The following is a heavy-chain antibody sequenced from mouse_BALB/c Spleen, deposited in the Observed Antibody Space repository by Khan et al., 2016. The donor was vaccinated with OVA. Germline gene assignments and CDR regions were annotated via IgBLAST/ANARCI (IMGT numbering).Heavy chain of an antibody. J-gene: IGHJ3*01. Sequence: EVQLQQSGPELVKPGASVRMSCKTSGYTFTSYVMHWVKQKPGRGLEWIGYIYPFNDDTKYNEKFKGKATLTSDKSSSTAYMELSSLTSEDSAVSYCAPVGTYYVSFAYWGQGTLVTVS. V-gene: IGHV1S136*01. CDR2: IYPFNDDT. CDR1: GYTFTSYV. D-gene: IGHD1-1*01. CDR3: APVGTYYVSFAY.